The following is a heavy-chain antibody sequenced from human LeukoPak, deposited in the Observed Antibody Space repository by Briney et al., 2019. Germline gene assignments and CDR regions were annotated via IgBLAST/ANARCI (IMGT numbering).Heavy chain of an antibody. CDR3: AKPDF. CDR1: GFTFSSYR. Sequence: PGGSLRLSCAASGFTFSSYRMSWLRQAPGKGLEWVANIKQDGSEKYYVDSVKGRFTISRDNAKNSLYLQMNSLRAEDTAVYYCAKPDFWGQGTMVTVSS. J-gene: IGHJ3*01. V-gene: IGHV3-7*03. CDR2: IKQDGSEK.